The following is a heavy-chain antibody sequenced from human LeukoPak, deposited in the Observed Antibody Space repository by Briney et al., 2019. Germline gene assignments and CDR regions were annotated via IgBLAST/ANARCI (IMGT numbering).Heavy chain of an antibody. V-gene: IGHV7-4-1*02. D-gene: IGHD3-10*01. CDR3: ARGRFGEISYYFDN. J-gene: IGHJ4*02. Sequence: ASVKVSCKASGYTFTSYVVNWVRQAPGQGLEWMGWINTKTGNPTSAQGFTGRFVFSLDTSVSTAYLQISSLKAEDTAVYYCARGRFGEISYYFDNWGQGTLVTVSS. CDR1: GYTFTSYV. CDR2: INTKTGNP.